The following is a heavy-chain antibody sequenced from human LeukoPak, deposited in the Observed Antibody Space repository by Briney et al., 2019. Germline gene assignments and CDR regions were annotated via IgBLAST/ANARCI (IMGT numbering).Heavy chain of an antibody. D-gene: IGHD3-22*01. V-gene: IGHV4-34*01. CDR1: GGSFTIYS. CDR3: ARASGYYYGDFDY. CDR2: INHSGNT. J-gene: IGHJ4*02. Sequence: PSETLSLTCAVYGGSFTIYSWTWIRQSPGKGLEWIGEINHSGNTNYNPSLKSRVTISVDTSKNQFSLQVTSVTAADTAVYYCARASGYYYGDFDYWGQGTLVTVSS.